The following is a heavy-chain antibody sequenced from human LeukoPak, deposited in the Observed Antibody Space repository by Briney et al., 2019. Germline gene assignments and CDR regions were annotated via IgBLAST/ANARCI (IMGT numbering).Heavy chain of an antibody. J-gene: IGHJ4*02. CDR2: IYYSGST. CDR1: GGSISSYY. V-gene: IGHV4-59*01. D-gene: IGHD3-3*01. Sequence: SETLSLTCTVSGGSISSYYWSWIRQPPGKGLEWIGYIYYSGSTNYNPSLKSRVTISVDMSKNQFSLKLSSVTAADTAVYYCASYDFWSGYYGYWGQGTLVTVSS. CDR3: ASYDFWSGYYGY.